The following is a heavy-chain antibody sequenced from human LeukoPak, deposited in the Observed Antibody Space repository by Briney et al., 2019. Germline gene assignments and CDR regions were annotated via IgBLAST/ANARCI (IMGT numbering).Heavy chain of an antibody. J-gene: IGHJ4*02. CDR1: GFTFDDYA. CDR2: ISWNSGSI. Sequence: GGSLRLSCAASGFTFDDYAMHWVRQAPGKGLEWVSGISWNSGSIGYADSVKGRFTISRDNAKNSLYLQMNSLRAEDTAVYYCARDPGGVVPAASHLDYWGQGTLVTVSS. CDR3: ARDPGGVVPAASHLDY. D-gene: IGHD2-2*01. V-gene: IGHV3-9*01.